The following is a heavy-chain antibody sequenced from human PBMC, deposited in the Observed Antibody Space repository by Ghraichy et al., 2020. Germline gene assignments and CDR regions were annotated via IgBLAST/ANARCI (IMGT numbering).Heavy chain of an antibody. Sequence: GGSLRLSCAASGFTFSSYWMSWVRQAPGKGLEWVANIKQDGSEKYYVDSVKGRFTISRDNAKNSLYLQMNSLRAEDTAVYYCARDRQWLVQGFFDYWGQGTLVTVSS. D-gene: IGHD6-19*01. CDR1: GFTFSSYW. V-gene: IGHV3-7*03. CDR3: ARDRQWLVQGFFDY. J-gene: IGHJ4*02. CDR2: IKQDGSEK.